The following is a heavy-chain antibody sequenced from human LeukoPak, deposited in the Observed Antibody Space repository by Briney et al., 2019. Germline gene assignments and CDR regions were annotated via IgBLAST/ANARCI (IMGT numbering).Heavy chain of an antibody. V-gene: IGHV3-33*01. CDR3: ARARDSSGWFLDY. D-gene: IGHD6-19*01. CDR1: GFTFSSYG. CDR2: IWYDGSNK. J-gene: IGHJ4*02. Sequence: GGSLRLSCAASGFTFSSYGMHWVRQAPGKGLEWVAVIWYDGSNKYYADSVKGRFTISRDNSKNTLCLQMNSLRAEDTAVYYCARARDSSGWFLDYWGQGTLVTVSS.